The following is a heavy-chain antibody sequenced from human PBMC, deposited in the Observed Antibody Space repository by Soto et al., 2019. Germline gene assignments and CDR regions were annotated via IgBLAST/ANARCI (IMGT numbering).Heavy chain of an antibody. V-gene: IGHV3-23*01. CDR2: ISGSGGST. Sequence: EVQLLESGGGLVQPGGSLRLSCAASGFTFSSYAMSWVRQAPGKGLEWVSAISGSGGSTYYADSVKGRFTISRDNSQNTLYLQMNSLRAEDTAVYYCAKDRALNVRGVTFAYYYYGMDVWGQGPTVTVSS. D-gene: IGHD3-10*02. CDR3: AKDRALNVRGVTFAYYYYGMDV. CDR1: GFTFSSYA. J-gene: IGHJ6*02.